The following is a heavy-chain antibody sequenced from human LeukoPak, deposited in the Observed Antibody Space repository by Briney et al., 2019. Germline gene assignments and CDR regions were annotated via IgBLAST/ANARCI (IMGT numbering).Heavy chain of an antibody. D-gene: IGHD2-21*01. V-gene: IGHV3-30-3*01. CDR2: VGGDGSKK. Sequence: GRSLRLSCAASGLTFSANAFLWVRQAPGKGLEWVAVVGGDGSKKYYADAVKGRFTISRDNSMHTLYLQMNSLRVEDTAVYYCARDDSGDYWGQGTLVTVSS. CDR1: GLTFSANA. CDR3: ARDDSGDY. J-gene: IGHJ4*02.